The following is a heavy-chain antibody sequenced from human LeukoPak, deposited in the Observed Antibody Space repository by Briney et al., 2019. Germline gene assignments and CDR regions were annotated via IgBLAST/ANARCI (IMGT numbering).Heavy chain of an antibody. CDR2: INPNTGNA. CDR3: AKNTAITGAECFHH. CDR1: RYSFIGYY. J-gene: IGHJ1*01. V-gene: IGHV1-2*02. Sequence: ASVKVSCKASRYSFIGYYIHWVRQAPGQGPEWLGWINPNTGNANYAQKFQGRVTMTTETPIRTAYMELSRLTSHDTPVYYCAKNTAITGAECFHHWGQGTLVSVSS. D-gene: IGHD3-10*01.